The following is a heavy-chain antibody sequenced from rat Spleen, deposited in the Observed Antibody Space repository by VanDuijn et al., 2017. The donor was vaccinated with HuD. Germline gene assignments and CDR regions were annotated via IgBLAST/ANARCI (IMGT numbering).Heavy chain of an antibody. CDR1: GFTFSDYY. CDR3: ARQRTMID. Sequence: EVQLVESDGGLVQPGRSLKLSCAASGFTFSDYYMAWVRQAPKKGLEWVASIYYEGSSTYYGDSVKGRFTISRDNRKNTLYLQMDSLRSEDTATYYCARQRTMIDWGQGVMVTVSS. J-gene: IGHJ2*01. D-gene: IGHD1-12*01. V-gene: IGHV5-22*01. CDR2: IYYEGSST.